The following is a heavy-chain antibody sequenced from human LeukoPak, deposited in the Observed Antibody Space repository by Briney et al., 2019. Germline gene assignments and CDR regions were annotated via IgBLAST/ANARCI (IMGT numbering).Heavy chain of an antibody. CDR3: ATGRKFAMIVVVAFDI. CDR1: GCSISSGYY. CDR2: IYHSGST. V-gene: IGHV4-38-2*01. D-gene: IGHD3-22*01. J-gene: IGHJ3*02. Sequence: PSETLSLTCAVSGCSISSGYYWGWIRQPPGKGLEWIGSIYHSGSTYYNPSLKSRVTISVDTSKNQFSLKLSSVTAADTAVYYCATGRKFAMIVVVAFDIWGQGTMVTVSS.